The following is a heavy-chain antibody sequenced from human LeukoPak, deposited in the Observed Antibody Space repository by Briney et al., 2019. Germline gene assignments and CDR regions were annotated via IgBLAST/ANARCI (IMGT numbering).Heavy chain of an antibody. V-gene: IGHV3-23*01. CDR3: AKPLAVGNPLYYFHY. Sequence: GGSLRLSCAASGDTFSNYAMNWVRRAPGKGLEWVSAISSSTPTTYYADSVKGRFTISSDNSRNTLYLQMNSLRAEDTAVYYCAKPLAVGNPLYYFHYWGQGTLVTVSS. D-gene: IGHD6-13*01. J-gene: IGHJ4*02. CDR1: GDTFSNYA. CDR2: ISSSTPTT.